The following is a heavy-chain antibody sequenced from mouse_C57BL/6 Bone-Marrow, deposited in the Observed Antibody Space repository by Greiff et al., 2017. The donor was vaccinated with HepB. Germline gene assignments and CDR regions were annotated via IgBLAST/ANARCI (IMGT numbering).Heavy chain of an antibody. V-gene: IGHV14-1*01. J-gene: IGHJ3*01. CDR1: GFNIKDYY. CDR2: IDPEDGDT. Sequence: EVQLQQSGAELVRPGASVKLSCTASGFNIKDYYMHWVKRRPEQGLEWIGRIDPEDGDTEYAPKFQGKATMTADTSSNTAYLQLSSLTSEDTAVYYCTTCTTVVASPWFAYWGQGTLVTVSA. D-gene: IGHD1-1*01. CDR3: TTCTTVVASPWFAY.